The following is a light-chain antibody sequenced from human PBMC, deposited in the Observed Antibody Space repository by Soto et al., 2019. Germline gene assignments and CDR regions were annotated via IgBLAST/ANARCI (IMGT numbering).Light chain of an antibody. CDR3: QQYGSSPLT. V-gene: IGKV3-20*01. Sequence: EIVLTQSPGPLSLSPGERAALSCRASQRVSSSYLAWYQQKPGQAPRLLIYGASSRATGIPDRFSGSGSGTDVTLTISRLEPEDFAVYYCQQYGSSPLTFGGGTTVEIK. J-gene: IGKJ4*01. CDR2: GAS. CDR1: QRVSSSY.